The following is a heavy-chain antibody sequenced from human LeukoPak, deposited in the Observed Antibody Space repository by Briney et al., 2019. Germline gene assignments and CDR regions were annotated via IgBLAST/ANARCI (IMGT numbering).Heavy chain of an antibody. J-gene: IGHJ4*02. V-gene: IGHV3-30*03. CDR1: GFTFRSYG. CDR3: ATGTGSSSWFSLHFDY. CDR2: ISFDGSYK. D-gene: IGHD6-13*01. Sequence: AGRSLRLSCEASGFTFRSYGMHWVRQVPGKGLEWVAVISFDGSYKDYADSVKGRFTISRDNAKDSLYLQMNSLRAEDTAVYYCATGTGSSSWFSLHFDYWGQGTLVTVSS.